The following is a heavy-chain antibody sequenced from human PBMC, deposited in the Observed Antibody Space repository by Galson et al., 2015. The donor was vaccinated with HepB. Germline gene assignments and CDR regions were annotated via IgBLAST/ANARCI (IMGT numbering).Heavy chain of an antibody. CDR2: IIPILGIA. CDR1: GGTFSSYA. CDR3: ARGEEPGDYPDPGYYYYGMDV. D-gene: IGHD4-17*01. V-gene: IGHV1-69*04. Sequence: SVKVSCKASGGTFSSYAISWVRQAPGQGLEWMGRIIPILGIANYAQKFQGRVTITADKSTSTAYMELSSLRSEDTAVYYCARGEEPGDYPDPGYYYYGMDVWGQGTTVTVSS. J-gene: IGHJ6*02.